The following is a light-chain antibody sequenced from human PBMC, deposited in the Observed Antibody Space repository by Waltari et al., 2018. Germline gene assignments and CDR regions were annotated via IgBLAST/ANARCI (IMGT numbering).Light chain of an antibody. CDR2: GAS. V-gene: IGKV3-20*01. CDR3: QQFGLIT. CDR1: QSVSMNY. J-gene: IGKJ4*01. Sequence: EIVLTQSPGTLSLSPGETATLSCRASQSVSMNYLSRFQQKPGQAPRLLIYGASMRAAGVPDRFSGGGSGTDFTLTITRLEPEDFAVYYCQQFGLITFGGGTKVEIK.